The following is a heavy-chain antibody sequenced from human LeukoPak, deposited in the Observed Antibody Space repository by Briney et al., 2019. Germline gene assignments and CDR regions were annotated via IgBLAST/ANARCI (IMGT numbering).Heavy chain of an antibody. CDR2: IYTSGST. CDR1: GGSISSGSYY. CDR3: ARVGFSSGWDFDY. J-gene: IGHJ4*02. V-gene: IGHV4-61*02. Sequence: SETLSLTCTVSGGSISSGSYYWSWIRQPAGKGLEWIGRIYTSGSTNYNPSLKSRVTISVDTSKNQFSLKLSSVTAADTAVYYCARVGFSSGWDFDYWGQGTLVTVSS. D-gene: IGHD6-19*01.